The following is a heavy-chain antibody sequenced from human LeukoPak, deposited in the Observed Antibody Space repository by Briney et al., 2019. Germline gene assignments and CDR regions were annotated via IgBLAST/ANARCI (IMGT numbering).Heavy chain of an antibody. CDR2: IYTSGST. D-gene: IGHD3-22*01. Sequence: PSETLSLTCTVSGGSISSSSYSWSWLRQPAGKGLEWIGRIYTSGSTNYNPSLKSRVTISVDTSKNQFSLKLSSVTAADTAVYYCAREKIGYYDGSGRGWFDPWGQGTLVTVSS. V-gene: IGHV4-61*02. CDR1: GGSISSSSYS. J-gene: IGHJ5*02. CDR3: AREKIGYYDGSGRGWFDP.